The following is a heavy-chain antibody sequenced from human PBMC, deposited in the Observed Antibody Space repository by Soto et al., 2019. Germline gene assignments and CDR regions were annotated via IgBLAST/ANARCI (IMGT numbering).Heavy chain of an antibody. J-gene: IGHJ4*02. V-gene: IGHV3-48*01. Sequence: EVQLVESGGGLVQPGGSLRLSCAASGFTFSSYSMNWVRQAPGKGLEWVSYISSSSSTIYYADSVKGRFTISRDNAKNSLYLQMNSLRAEDTAVYYFARFAVGATFDYWGQGTLVTVSS. CDR1: GFTFSSYS. CDR2: ISSSSSTI. D-gene: IGHD1-26*01. CDR3: ARFAVGATFDY.